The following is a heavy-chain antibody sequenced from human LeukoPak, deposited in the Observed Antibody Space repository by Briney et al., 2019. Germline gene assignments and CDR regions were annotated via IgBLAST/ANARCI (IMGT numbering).Heavy chain of an antibody. CDR2: INPDSGVT. D-gene: IGHD2-21*01. Sequence: GASVKVSCKASGYTFTGYYLHWVRQAPGQGLEWMGWINPDSGVTSSAQKFRGRFSMTRDTSISTIYMEVAWLTSEDTAIYYCARADRLDGAPYLIGPWGQGTLVTVSS. J-gene: IGHJ5*02. V-gene: IGHV1-2*02. CDR1: GYTFTGYY. CDR3: ARADRLDGAPYLIGP.